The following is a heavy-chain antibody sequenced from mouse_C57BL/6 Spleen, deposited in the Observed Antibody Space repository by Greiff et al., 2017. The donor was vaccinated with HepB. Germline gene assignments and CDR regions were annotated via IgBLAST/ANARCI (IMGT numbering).Heavy chain of an antibody. Sequence: QVQLKESGPGLVQPSQSLSITCTVSGFSLTSYGVHWVRQSPGKGLEWLGVIWRGGSTDYNAAFMSRLSITKDNSKSQVFFKMNSLQADDTAIYYCAKKEGPYYSNYDWYFDVWGTGTTVTVSS. CDR2: IWRGGST. J-gene: IGHJ1*03. CDR1: GFSLTSYG. CDR3: AKKEGPYYSNYDWYFDV. D-gene: IGHD2-5*01. V-gene: IGHV2-5*01.